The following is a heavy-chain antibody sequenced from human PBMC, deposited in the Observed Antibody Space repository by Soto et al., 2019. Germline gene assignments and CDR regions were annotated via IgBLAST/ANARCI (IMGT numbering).Heavy chain of an antibody. D-gene: IGHD3-10*01. CDR2: IPGGGDST. V-gene: IGHV3-23*01. CDR1: GFTFSSYG. Sequence: EVQLLESGGGLVQPGGSLRLSCAATGFTFSSYGMSWVRQAPGQGLEWVSGIPGGGDSTYYADSVKVRFTISRDNSKNTVYLQMNSLRAQDTAVYYCAKEGGVICSPLFTYWGQGTRVTVST. J-gene: IGHJ4*02. CDR3: AKEGGVICSPLFTY.